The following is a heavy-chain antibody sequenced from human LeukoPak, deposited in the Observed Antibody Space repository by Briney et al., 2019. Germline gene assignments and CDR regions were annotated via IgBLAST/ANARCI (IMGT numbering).Heavy chain of an antibody. CDR2: IYYSGST. CDR3: ARSYSSGWYAGVHDY. CDR1: GGSISSYY. J-gene: IGHJ4*02. V-gene: IGHV4-59*01. Sequence: SETLSLTCTVSGGSISSYYWSWIRQPLGKGLEWIGYIYYSGSTNYNPSLKSRVTISVDTSKNQFSLKLSSVTAADTAVYYCARSYSSGWYAGVHDYWGQGTLVTVSS. D-gene: IGHD6-19*01.